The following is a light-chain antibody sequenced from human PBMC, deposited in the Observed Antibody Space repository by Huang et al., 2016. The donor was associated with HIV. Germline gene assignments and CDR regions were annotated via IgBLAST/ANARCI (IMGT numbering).Light chain of an antibody. Sequence: DIQMTQSPSSLSESVGDRVPITCQASQDIRNYLNWYKQKPGEAPKLLIFDSSNLQSGVPARFSGSGAGTNFNFTIDSLQPEDIATYYCQQYDNLYTFGQGTTLEIK. V-gene: IGKV1-33*01. CDR3: QQYDNLYT. J-gene: IGKJ2*01. CDR1: QDIRNY. CDR2: DSS.